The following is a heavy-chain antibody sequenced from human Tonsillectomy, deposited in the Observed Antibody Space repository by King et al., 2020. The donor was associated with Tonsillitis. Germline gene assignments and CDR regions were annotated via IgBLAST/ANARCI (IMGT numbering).Heavy chain of an antibody. CDR2: INHSGST. D-gene: IGHD3-10*01. CDR3: ARGPYYGSGRNNWFDP. Sequence: VQLQQWGAGLLKPSETLSLTCAVYGGSFSGYYWSWIRQPPGKGLEWIGEINHSGSTNYNPSLKSRVTISEDTSKNQFSLKLSSVTAADTAVYYCARGPYYGSGRNNWFDPWGQGTLVTVSS. V-gene: IGHV4-34*01. J-gene: IGHJ5*02. CDR1: GGSFSGYY.